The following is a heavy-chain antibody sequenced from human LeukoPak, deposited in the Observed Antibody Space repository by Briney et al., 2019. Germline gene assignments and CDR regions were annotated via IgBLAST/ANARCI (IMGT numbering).Heavy chain of an antibody. D-gene: IGHD1-26*01. CDR1: GFTFSSYT. J-gene: IGHJ4*02. Sequence: PGGSLRLFCAASGFTFSSYTMNWVRQAPGKGLEWVSHINTNIRITAYADSVKGRFTISRDNAKNSLYLQMNSLRDEDTAVYYCASSGNYRFDYWGQGTLVTVSS. V-gene: IGHV3-48*02. CDR2: INTNIRIT. CDR3: ASSGNYRFDY.